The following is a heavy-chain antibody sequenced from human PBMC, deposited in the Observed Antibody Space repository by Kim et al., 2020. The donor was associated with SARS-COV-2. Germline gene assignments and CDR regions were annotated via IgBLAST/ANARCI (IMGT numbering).Heavy chain of an antibody. D-gene: IGHD6-19*01. V-gene: IGHV3-23*01. CDR1: GFTFSSYA. CDR2: ISGSGGST. CDR3: AKLTRGGYSSGSIDY. J-gene: IGHJ4*02. Sequence: GGSLRLSCAASGFTFSSYAMSWVRQAPGKGLEWVSAISGSGGSTYYADSVKGRFTISRDNSKNTLYLQMNSLRAEDTAVYYCAKLTRGGYSSGSIDYWGQGTLVTVSS.